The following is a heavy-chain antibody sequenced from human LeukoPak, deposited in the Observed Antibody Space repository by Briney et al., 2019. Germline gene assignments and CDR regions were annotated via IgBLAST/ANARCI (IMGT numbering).Heavy chain of an antibody. V-gene: IGHV7-4-1*02. D-gene: IGHD4-11*01. Sequence: ASVKASCKASGYTFTAYAMIWVRQAPGQGLEWMGWINTNTGNPTYAQGLTGRFVFSLDTSVSTAYLQISSLKAEDTAVYYCAREVRAFDYWGRGTLVTVSS. CDR2: INTNTGNP. CDR3: AREVRAFDY. CDR1: GYTFTAYA. J-gene: IGHJ4*02.